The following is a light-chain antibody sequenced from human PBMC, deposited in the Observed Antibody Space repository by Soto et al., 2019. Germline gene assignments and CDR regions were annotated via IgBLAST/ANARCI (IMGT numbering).Light chain of an antibody. J-gene: IGKJ1*01. CDR1: QSVGKY. CDR2: DAS. Sequence: EIVMTQSPATLSLSPGEIATLSCRASQSVGKYLVWYQQKPGQAPRLLIYDASNRATGIPARFSGSGSGTDFTLTISSLQSEDFAVYYCQKYNNWPWKFGQGTKVDIK. CDR3: QKYNNWPWK. V-gene: IGKV3D-15*01.